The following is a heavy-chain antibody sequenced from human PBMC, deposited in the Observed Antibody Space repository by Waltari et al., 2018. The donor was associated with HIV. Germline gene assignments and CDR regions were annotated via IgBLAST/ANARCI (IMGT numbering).Heavy chain of an antibody. CDR1: GGSISRYY. J-gene: IGHJ4*02. V-gene: IGHV4-59*01. Sequence: QVQLQASGPGLAKPSEPLSLTWPVPGGSISRYYWSWIRQSPGKGLEWIGYIFYSGSTNYNPSLKSRVTISVDTSKNQFSLKLSSVTAADTAVYYCARGPTRYYFDYWGQGTLVTVSS. D-gene: IGHD1-26*01. CDR3: ARGPTRYYFDY. CDR2: IFYSGST.